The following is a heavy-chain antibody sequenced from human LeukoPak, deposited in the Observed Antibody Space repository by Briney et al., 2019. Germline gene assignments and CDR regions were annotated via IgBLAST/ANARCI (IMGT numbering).Heavy chain of an antibody. CDR3: ARGAYDYVWGSYRPIYYFGC. J-gene: IGHJ4*02. CDR1: GFTFSSYG. Sequence: GGSLRLSCAASGFTFSSYGMHWVRQAPGKGLEWVAFIRYDGSNKYYADSVKGRFTISRDNSKNTLYLQMNSLRAEDTAVYYCARGAYDYVWGSYRPIYYFGCWGQGTLVSVSS. D-gene: IGHD3-16*02. CDR2: IRYDGSNK. V-gene: IGHV3-30*02.